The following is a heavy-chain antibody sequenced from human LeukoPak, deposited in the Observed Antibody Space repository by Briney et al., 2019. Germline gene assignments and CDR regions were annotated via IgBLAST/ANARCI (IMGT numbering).Heavy chain of an antibody. CDR3: AKVRRITNGGYFDY. V-gene: IGHV3-23*01. D-gene: IGHD2-8*01. J-gene: IGHJ4*02. CDR1: GFTFSSYA. Sequence: GGSLRLSCAASGFTFSSYAMSWVRQAPGKGLEWVSAISGSGGSTYYADSVKGRFPISRDNSKNTLYLQMNSLRAEDTAVYYCAKVRRITNGGYFDYWGQGTLVTVSS. CDR2: ISGSGGST.